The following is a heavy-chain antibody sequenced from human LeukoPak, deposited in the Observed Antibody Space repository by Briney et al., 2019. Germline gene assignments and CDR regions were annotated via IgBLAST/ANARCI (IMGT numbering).Heavy chain of an antibody. CDR3: ARDTTTTAAAGTGYGMDV. CDR1: GGSISSYY. J-gene: IGHJ6*02. V-gene: IGHV4-59*12. CDR2: IYYSGST. Sequence: SETLSLTCTVSGGSISSYYWSWIRQPPGKGLEWIGYIYYSGSTYYNPSLKSRVTISVDTSKNQFSLKLSSVTAADTAVYYCARDTTTTAAAGTGYGMDVWGQGTTVTVSS. D-gene: IGHD6-13*01.